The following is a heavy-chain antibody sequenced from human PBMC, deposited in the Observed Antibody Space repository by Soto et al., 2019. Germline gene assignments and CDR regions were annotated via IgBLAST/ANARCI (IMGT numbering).Heavy chain of an antibody. CDR3: ARERDPFREQLVRHNWFDP. V-gene: IGHV1-46*01. D-gene: IGHD6-6*01. Sequence: QVQLVQSGAEVKKPGASVKVSCKASGYTFTSYYMHWVRQAPGQGLEWMGIINPSGGSTSYAQKFQGRVTMTRDTSTSTVYMELSSLRSEDTAVYYCARERDPFREQLVRHNWFDPWGQGTLVTVSS. J-gene: IGHJ5*02. CDR1: GYTFTSYY. CDR2: INPSGGST.